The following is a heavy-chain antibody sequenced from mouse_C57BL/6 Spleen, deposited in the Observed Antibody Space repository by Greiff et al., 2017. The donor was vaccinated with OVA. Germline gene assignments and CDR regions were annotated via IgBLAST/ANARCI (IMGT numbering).Heavy chain of an antibody. CDR1: GFTFSDYG. J-gene: IGHJ3*01. V-gene: IGHV5-17*01. Sequence: DVHLVESGGGLVKPGGSLKLSCAASGFTFSDYGMHWVRQAPEKGLEWVAYISSGSSTYYYADTVKGRFTISRDNAKNTLFLQMTSLRSEDAAMYYCAGRRAFAYWGQGTLVTVSA. CDR3: AGRRAFAY. D-gene: IGHD3-1*01. CDR2: ISSGSSTY.